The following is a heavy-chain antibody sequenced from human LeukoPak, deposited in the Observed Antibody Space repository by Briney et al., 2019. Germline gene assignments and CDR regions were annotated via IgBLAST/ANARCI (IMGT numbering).Heavy chain of an antibody. CDR3: ARVADVSPGLDTSDY. CDR2: IYPGDSDT. CDR1: GYTFSNDC. D-gene: IGHD2-15*01. J-gene: IGHJ4*02. V-gene: IGHV5-51*01. Sequence: GESLKISCKGAGYTFSNDCIGWVRQMPGKGLEWMGIIYPGDSDTRYSPSFQGQVTISSDKSITTAYLQWSSLKASDTAMYYCARVADVSPGLDTSDYWGQGTLVTVSS.